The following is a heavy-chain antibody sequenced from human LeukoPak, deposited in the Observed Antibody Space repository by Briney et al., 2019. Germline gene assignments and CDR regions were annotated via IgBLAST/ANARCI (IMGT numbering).Heavy chain of an antibody. CDR3: ATGYLVTAGLMDV. D-gene: IGHD6-13*01. CDR2: FDPEDGKT. Sequence: GASVKVSCKVSGYTLTELSMFCVRQAPGKGLEWMGSFDPEDGKTVYAQKFQGRVTMTEDTSTDTAYMELSSLRSEDTAVYYCATGYLVTAGLMDVWGQGTMVTVSS. CDR1: GYTLTELS. J-gene: IGHJ3*01. V-gene: IGHV1-24*01.